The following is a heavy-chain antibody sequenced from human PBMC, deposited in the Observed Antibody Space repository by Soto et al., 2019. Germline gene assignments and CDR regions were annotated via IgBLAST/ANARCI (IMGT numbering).Heavy chain of an antibody. J-gene: IGHJ6*02. CDR1: GGTFSSYA. V-gene: IGHV1-69*13. CDR3: ARPLNSSGYYYYYYYGMDV. CDR2: IIPIFGTA. D-gene: IGHD3-22*01. Sequence: SVKVSCKASGGTFSSYAISWVRQAPGQGLEWMGGIIPIFGTANYAQKFQGRVTITADESTSTAYMELSSLRSEDTAVYYCARPLNSSGYYYYYYYGMDVWGQGTKVTVS.